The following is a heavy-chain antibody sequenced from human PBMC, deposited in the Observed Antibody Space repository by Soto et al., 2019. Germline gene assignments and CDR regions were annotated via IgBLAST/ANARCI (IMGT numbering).Heavy chain of an antibody. Sequence: PGGSLRLSCAAPEFIFSNHAMGWVRQAPGKGLEWVSVISGSGGSTYYADSVKGRFTISRDNSKNTLYLQMNSLRADDTAVYYCAKAGGDCSGGSCYSGYFDYWGQGTLVTVSS. CDR2: ISGSGGST. V-gene: IGHV3-23*01. J-gene: IGHJ4*02. CDR1: EFIFSNHA. D-gene: IGHD2-15*01. CDR3: AKAGGDCSGGSCYSGYFDY.